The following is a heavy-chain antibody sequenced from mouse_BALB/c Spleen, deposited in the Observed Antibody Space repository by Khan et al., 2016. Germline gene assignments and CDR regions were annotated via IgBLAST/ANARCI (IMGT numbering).Heavy chain of an antibody. CDR3: ARRGYYKSSFYYSVDC. Sequence: QVQLQQSGAELMRPGASVKISCKTTGYTFSNYWIEWVKQRPGHGLQWIGEILPGIDSPNYDENFKGEATFTADTSSNTAYMQLSSLTSEDSAIFYYARRGYYKSSFYYSVDCGGPGTAVAVSS. CDR1: GYTFSNYW. D-gene: IGHD2-3*01. J-gene: IGHJ4*01. CDR2: ILPGIDSP. V-gene: IGHV1-9*01.